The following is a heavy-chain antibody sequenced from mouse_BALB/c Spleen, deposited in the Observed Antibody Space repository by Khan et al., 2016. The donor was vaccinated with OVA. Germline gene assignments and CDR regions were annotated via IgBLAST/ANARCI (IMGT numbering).Heavy chain of an antibody. Sequence: LVESGPELKKPGETVKISCKASGYTFTNYGMNWMKQAPGKGLKWMGWINTYTGEPTYADDFKGRFAFSLETSASTAYLQINHLKNEDTATYFCARPPYFSYVMAYWGQGTSVTVSS. J-gene: IGHJ4*01. CDR2: INTYTGEP. CDR3: ARPPYFSYVMAY. CDR1: GYTFTNYG. D-gene: IGHD2-10*01. V-gene: IGHV9-3-1*01.